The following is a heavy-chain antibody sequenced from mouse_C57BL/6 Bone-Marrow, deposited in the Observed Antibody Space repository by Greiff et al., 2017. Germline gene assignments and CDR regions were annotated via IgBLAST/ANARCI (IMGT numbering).Heavy chain of an antibody. CDR1: GYTFTSYW. Sequence: VQLQQPGAELVKPGASVKLSCKASGYTFTSYWMHWVKQRPGQGLEWIGMIHPNSGSTNYNEKFKSKATLTVDKSSSTAYMQLSSLTSEDSAVYYCARRKVVGDFDVWGTGTTVTVSS. J-gene: IGHJ1*03. D-gene: IGHD1-1*01. V-gene: IGHV1-64*01. CDR2: IHPNSGST. CDR3: ARRKVVGDFDV.